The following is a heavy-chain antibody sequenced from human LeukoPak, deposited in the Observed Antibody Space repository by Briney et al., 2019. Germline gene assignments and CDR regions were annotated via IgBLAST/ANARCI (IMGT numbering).Heavy chain of an antibody. CDR1: GFTFSSYA. V-gene: IGHV3-30*04. CDR2: ISYDGSNK. Sequence: GRSLRLSCAASGFTFSSYAMHWVRQAPGKGLEWVAVISYDGSNKYYADSVKGRFTISRDNSKNTLYLQMNSLRAEDTAVYYCARDLVSLYYYYGMDVWGQGTTVTVSS. J-gene: IGHJ6*02. CDR3: ARDLVSLYYYYGMDV. D-gene: IGHD6-6*01.